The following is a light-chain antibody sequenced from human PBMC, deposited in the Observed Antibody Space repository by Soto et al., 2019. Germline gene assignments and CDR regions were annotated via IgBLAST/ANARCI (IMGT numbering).Light chain of an antibody. CDR2: INY. V-gene: IGLV1-44*01. CDR1: DSNIGSNT. J-gene: IGLJ3*02. CDR3: AVWDDTLDAWV. Sequence: QSVLTQAPSVSGIPGQSVTISCSGSDSNIGSNTVNWYQQLPGMAPKLLIYINYKRPSGVPDRFSASKPDTSASLAISGLQSEDEAHYYCAVWDDTLDAWVFGGGTKVTVL.